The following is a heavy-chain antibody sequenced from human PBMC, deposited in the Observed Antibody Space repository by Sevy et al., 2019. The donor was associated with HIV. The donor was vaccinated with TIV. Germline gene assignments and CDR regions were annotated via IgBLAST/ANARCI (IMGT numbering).Heavy chain of an antibody. CDR2: LYYGGRT. Sequence: SETLSITCTVSGASISNYYWSWIRQPPGKGLEWIAYLYYGGRTNYNPSLKSRVTISVDKSKNQFSLKLISVTAADTAVYYCARHSIAARSWYFDLWGRGTLVTVSS. CDR3: ARHSIAARSWYFDL. V-gene: IGHV4-59*01. J-gene: IGHJ2*01. CDR1: GASISNYY. D-gene: IGHD6-6*01.